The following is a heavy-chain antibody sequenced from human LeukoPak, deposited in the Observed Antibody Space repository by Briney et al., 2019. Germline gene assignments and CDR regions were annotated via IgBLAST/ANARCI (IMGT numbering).Heavy chain of an antibody. V-gene: IGHV1-69*06. CDR3: ARNLGRGNFDY. Sequence: ASVRVSCKASGGTFSSYAISWVRQAPGQGLEWMGGIIPIFGTANYAQKFQGRVTITADKSTSTAYMELSSLRSEDTAVYYCARNLGRGNFDYWGQGTLVTVSS. CDR1: GGTFSSYA. D-gene: IGHD3-10*01. CDR2: IIPIFGTA. J-gene: IGHJ4*02.